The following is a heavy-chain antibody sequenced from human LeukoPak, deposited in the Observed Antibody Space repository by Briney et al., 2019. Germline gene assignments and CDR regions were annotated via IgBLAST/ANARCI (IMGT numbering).Heavy chain of an antibody. Sequence: GGSLRFSCVGSNFTFSSYTLNWVRQAPGKGLEWLSSISSSGSNIYYADSVKGRFTISRDNAKTSLFLQMNSLRAEDSAVYYCATRVTTFLQWGQGTLVTVSS. J-gene: IGHJ4*02. D-gene: IGHD4-17*01. CDR3: ATRVTTFLQ. CDR2: ISSSGSNI. V-gene: IGHV3-21*01. CDR1: NFTFSSYT.